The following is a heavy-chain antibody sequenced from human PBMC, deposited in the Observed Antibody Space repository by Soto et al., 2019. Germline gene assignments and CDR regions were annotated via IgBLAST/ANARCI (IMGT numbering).Heavy chain of an antibody. J-gene: IGHJ5*02. CDR1: GYTFTSYA. CDR3: ARDRRGRQQLSP. Sequence: GASVKVSCKASGYTFTSYAMNWVRQAPGQRLEWMGWINAGNGNTKYSQKFQGRVTITRDTSASTAYMELSSLRSEDTAVYYCARDRRGRQQLSPWGQGTLVTVSS. V-gene: IGHV1-3*01. D-gene: IGHD6-13*01. CDR2: INAGNGNT.